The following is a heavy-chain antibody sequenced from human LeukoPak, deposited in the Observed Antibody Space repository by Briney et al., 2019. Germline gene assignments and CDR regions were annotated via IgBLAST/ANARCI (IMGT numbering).Heavy chain of an antibody. J-gene: IGHJ6*03. D-gene: IGHD6-19*01. V-gene: IGHV4-4*02. CDR2: IYHSGST. Sequence: SGTLSLTCAVSGGSISSSNWWSWVRQPPGKGLEWIGEIYHSGSTNYNPSLKSRVTISVDKSKNQFSLKLSSVTAADTAVYYCARVVGIPYLAVADNTYYYYYYMDVWGKGTTVTVSS. CDR1: GGSISSSNW. CDR3: ARVVGIPYLAVADNTYYYYYYMDV.